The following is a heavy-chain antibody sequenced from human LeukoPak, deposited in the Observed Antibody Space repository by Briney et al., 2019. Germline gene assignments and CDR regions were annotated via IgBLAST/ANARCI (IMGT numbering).Heavy chain of an antibody. Sequence: PSQTLSLTCTVSGGSISSGSYYWSWIRQPAGKGLEWIGRIYTSGSTNYNPSLKSRVTISVDTSKNQFSLKLSSVTAADTAVYYCARDGNWGSPGYMDVWGKGTTVTVSS. V-gene: IGHV4-61*02. J-gene: IGHJ6*03. CDR1: GGSISSGSYY. CDR3: ARDGNWGSPGYMDV. D-gene: IGHD7-27*01. CDR2: IYTSGST.